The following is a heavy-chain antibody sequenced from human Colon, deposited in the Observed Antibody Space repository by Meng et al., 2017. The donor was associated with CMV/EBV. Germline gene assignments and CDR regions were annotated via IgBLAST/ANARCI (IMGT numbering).Heavy chain of an antibody. D-gene: IGHD3-3*01. CDR1: GFSFSDYY. CDR3: ASKRFFT. Sequence: SLCSAVCGFSFSDYYMSWERRARGEGMEWVSYISSSGSTKYYADSVKDRFTISRDNAKNSLYLQMNSLRAEETAVYYCASKRFFTWGQGTLVTVSS. V-gene: IGHV3-11*04. J-gene: IGHJ5*02. CDR2: ISSSGSTK.